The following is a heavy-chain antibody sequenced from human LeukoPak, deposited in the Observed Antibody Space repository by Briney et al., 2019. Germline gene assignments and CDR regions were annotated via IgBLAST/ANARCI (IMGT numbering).Heavy chain of an antibody. CDR3: ARDSPWQPDPY. Sequence: GGSLRLSCAASGFTFNNYWMSWVRQAPGKGLEWVANIKQDGGQIYYVDSVKGRFAISRDNAKNSLYLQMNSLRADDTAVYYCARDSPWQPDPYWGQGTLVTVSS. CDR1: GFTFNNYW. J-gene: IGHJ4*02. CDR2: IKQDGGQI. V-gene: IGHV3-7*01. D-gene: IGHD1-14*01.